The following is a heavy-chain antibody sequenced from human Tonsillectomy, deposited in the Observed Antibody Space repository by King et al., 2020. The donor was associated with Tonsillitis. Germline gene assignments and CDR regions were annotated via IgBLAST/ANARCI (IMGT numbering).Heavy chain of an antibody. J-gene: IGHJ5*02. CDR1: GDSFSGYY. CDR2: INHSGST. Sequence: VQLQQWGAGLLKPSETLSLTCAVYGDSFSGYYWSWIRQPPGKGLEWIGEINHSGSTNYNPSLKSRVTISVDTSKNQFSLKLSSVTAADTAVYYCARGGRLRQFDPWGQGTLVTVSS. CDR3: ARGGRLRQFDP. V-gene: IGHV4-34*01. D-gene: IGHD3-16*01.